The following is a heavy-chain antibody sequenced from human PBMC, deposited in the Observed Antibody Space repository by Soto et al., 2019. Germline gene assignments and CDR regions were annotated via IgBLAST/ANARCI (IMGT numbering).Heavy chain of an antibody. V-gene: IGHV4-34*01. CDR1: GGSFSGYY. D-gene: IGHD6-13*01. CDR3: AMAYSSSRGYFDY. J-gene: IGHJ4*02. Sequence: SETLSLTCAVYGGSFSGYYWSWIRQPPGKGLEWIGEINHSGSTNYNPSLKSRVTISVDTSKNQFSLKLSSVTAADTAVYYCAMAYSSSRGYFDYWGQGTLVTVSS. CDR2: INHSGST.